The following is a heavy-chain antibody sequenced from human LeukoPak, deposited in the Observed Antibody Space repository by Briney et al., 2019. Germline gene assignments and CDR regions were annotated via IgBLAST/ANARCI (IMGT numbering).Heavy chain of an antibody. CDR1: GYSFTSYW. Sequence: GESLEISCKGSGYSFTSYWTGWVRRMPGKGLEWMGLIYPGDSDTRYSPSFQGQVTISADKSINTAYLQWSSLKASDTAMYYCASSRDPNDAFDIWGQGTMVTVSS. V-gene: IGHV5-51*01. J-gene: IGHJ3*02. D-gene: IGHD5-24*01. CDR2: IYPGDSDT. CDR3: ASSRDPNDAFDI.